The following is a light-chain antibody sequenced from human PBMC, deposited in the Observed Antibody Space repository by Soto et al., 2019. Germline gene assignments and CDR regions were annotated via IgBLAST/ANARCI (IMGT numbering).Light chain of an antibody. CDR1: QSLLYNNTYNY. J-gene: IGKJ5*01. Sequence: EIVMTQSPLTLHVTPGQPASISCSSSQSLLYNNTYNYLDWYVQKPGQSPQLLIYFVSNRAPGLPDRFSGSGSGTDFTLKINRVEAEDVGTYYCMQALQSLTFGQGTRLDI. CDR3: MQALQSLT. V-gene: IGKV2-28*01. CDR2: FVS.